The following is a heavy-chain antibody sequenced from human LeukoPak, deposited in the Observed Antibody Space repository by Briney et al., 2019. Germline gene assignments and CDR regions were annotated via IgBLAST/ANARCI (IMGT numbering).Heavy chain of an antibody. D-gene: IGHD3-10*01. CDR1: GFTVTSNY. V-gene: IGHV3-66*01. Sequence: GGSLRLSCAASGFTVTSNYMSWVRQAPGKGLEWVSVIYSGGSAYYADSVKGRFTISRDNPKNTLYLQMNSLRAEDTAVYYCARNDYGSGSYITLFDYWGQGTLVTVSS. CDR3: ARNDYGSGSYITLFDY. J-gene: IGHJ4*02. CDR2: IYSGGSA.